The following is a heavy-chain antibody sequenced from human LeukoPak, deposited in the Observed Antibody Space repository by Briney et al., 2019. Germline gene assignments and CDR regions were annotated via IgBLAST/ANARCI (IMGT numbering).Heavy chain of an antibody. CDR1: GFTFSSYA. CDR3: ARDLYYYYYYMDV. CDR2: ISYDGSNK. J-gene: IGHJ6*03. V-gene: IGHV3-30*04. Sequence: GRSLRLSCAASGFTFSSYAMHWVRQAPGKGLEWVAVISYDGSNKYYADSVKGRFTIPRDNSKNTLYLQMNSLRAEDTAVYYCARDLYYYYYYMDVWGKGTTVTVSS.